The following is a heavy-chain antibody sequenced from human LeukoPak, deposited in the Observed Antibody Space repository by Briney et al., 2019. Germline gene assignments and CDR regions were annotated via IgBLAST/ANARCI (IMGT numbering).Heavy chain of an antibody. J-gene: IGHJ3*02. D-gene: IGHD2-8*01. V-gene: IGHV1-46*01. CDR2: INPSGGST. CDR1: EYIFTNYY. CDR3: ARQPAGGRVYDI. Sequence: ASVKVSCKASEYIFTNYYMHWVRQAPGQGLEWMGIINPSGGSTSYTQKFQDRATMTRDTSTSTAYMELSSLRSEDTAVYYCARQPAGGRVYDIWGQGTMVTVSS.